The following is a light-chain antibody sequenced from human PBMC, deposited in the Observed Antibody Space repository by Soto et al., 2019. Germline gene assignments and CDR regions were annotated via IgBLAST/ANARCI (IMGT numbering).Light chain of an antibody. CDR3: QSYDSRNVI. J-gene: IGLJ2*01. V-gene: IGLV6-57*04. Sequence: NFMLTQPHSVSESPGKTLTISCTRSGGNIASNYVQWHQQRPGSAPMTVIYEDNQRPSGVPDRFSGSIDRSSNSVSLTISGVKPEDEAHYFCQSYDSRNVIFGGGTKLTVL. CDR2: EDN. CDR1: GGNIASNY.